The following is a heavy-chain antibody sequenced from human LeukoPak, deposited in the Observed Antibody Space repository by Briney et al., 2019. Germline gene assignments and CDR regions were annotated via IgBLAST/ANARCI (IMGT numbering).Heavy chain of an antibody. J-gene: IGHJ4*02. V-gene: IGHV4-59*01. Sequence: SETLSLTCTVSGGSISSYYWSWIRQPPGKGLEWIGYIYYSGSTNYNPSLKSRVTISVDTSKNQFSLKLSSVTAADTAVYYCARCSPRYISDYWGQGTLVTVSS. CDR2: IYYSGST. CDR1: GGSISSYY. D-gene: IGHD1-1*01. CDR3: ARCSPRYISDY.